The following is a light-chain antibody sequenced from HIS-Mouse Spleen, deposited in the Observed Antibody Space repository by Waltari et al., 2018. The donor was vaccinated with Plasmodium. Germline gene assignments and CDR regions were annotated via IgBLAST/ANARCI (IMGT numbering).Light chain of an antibody. CDR3: QQYYSTPYT. CDR2: WAS. V-gene: IGKV4-1*01. CDR1: RSVLYSSNNKNY. J-gene: IGKJ2*01. Sequence: DIVMTQSPDSLAVSLGAGAIINCKSRRSVLYSSNNKNYLPWYQQKPGQPPKLLISWASTRESGVPDRFSGSGSGTDFTLTISSLQAEDVAVYYCQQYYSTPYTFGQGTKLEIK.